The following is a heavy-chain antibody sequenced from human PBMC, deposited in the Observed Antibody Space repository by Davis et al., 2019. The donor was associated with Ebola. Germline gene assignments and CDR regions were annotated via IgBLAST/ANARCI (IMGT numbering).Heavy chain of an antibody. J-gene: IGHJ5*02. CDR1: GYTFTSHK. Sequence: AASVKVSCKASGYTFTSHKMHWLRQAPGQGLEWMGILKPSDGSTSYAQNFQGRVSMTRDTSTSTVYMELSSLRSEDTAVYYCARAPGSGRKNWFDPWGQGTLVTVSS. CDR3: ARAPGSGRKNWFDP. CDR2: LKPSDGST. D-gene: IGHD3-10*01. V-gene: IGHV1-46*01.